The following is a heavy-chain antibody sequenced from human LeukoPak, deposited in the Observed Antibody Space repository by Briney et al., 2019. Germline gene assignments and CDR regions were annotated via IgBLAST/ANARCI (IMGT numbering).Heavy chain of an antibody. V-gene: IGHV1-58*01. J-gene: IGHJ6*04. CDR1: GFTFTSSA. CDR2: IVVGSGNT. D-gene: IGHD2-15*01. CDR3: AAPGGYCSGGSCPQDYYYYGMDV. Sequence: RASVKVSCKASGFTFTSSAVQWVRQARGQRLEWIGWIVVGSGNTNYAQKFQERVTITRDMSTSTAYMELSSLRSEDTAVYYCAAPGGYCSGGSCPQDYYYYGMDVWGKGTRVTVSS.